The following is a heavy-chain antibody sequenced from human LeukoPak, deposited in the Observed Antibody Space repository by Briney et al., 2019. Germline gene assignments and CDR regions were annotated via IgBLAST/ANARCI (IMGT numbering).Heavy chain of an antibody. Sequence: SETLSLTCTVSGGSINSGGYYWSWIRQPPGGGLEWIGYIDYSGSTKYNPYLKSRVTIFSDTSKNQFSLRLNSVTTADTAVYYCVRSAYSPQHYYFDYWGPGTLVTVSS. V-gene: IGHV4-61*08. J-gene: IGHJ4*02. CDR2: IDYSGST. D-gene: IGHD3-3*01. CDR3: VRSAYSPQHYYFDY. CDR1: GGSINSGGYY.